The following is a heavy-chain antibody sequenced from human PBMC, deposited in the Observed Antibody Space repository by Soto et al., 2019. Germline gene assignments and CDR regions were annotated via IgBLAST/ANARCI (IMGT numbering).Heavy chain of an antibody. CDR3: AKGNDLARDQYYYGLDV. J-gene: IGHJ6*02. CDR2: ISYDGSNK. V-gene: IGHV3-30*18. D-gene: IGHD3-16*01. Sequence: QVQLVESGGGVVQPGRSLRLSCVASGFTFSTHGIHWVRQAPGKGLERVAVISYDGSNKYYADSVKGRFTISRDNSKNPLYLQMNSLTTANTAVYFCAKGNDLARDQYYYGLDVLGHGTTVTVSS. CDR1: GFTFSTHG.